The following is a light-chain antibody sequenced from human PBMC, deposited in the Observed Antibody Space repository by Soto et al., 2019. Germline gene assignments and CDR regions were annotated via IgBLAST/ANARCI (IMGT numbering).Light chain of an antibody. V-gene: IGKV3-15*01. CDR2: GAS. J-gene: IGKJ3*01. Sequence: EIVMTQSPATLSVSPGERATLSCRASQSVSSNLAWYQQKPGQAPRLLIYGASTRATGIPARFSGSGSGTEFTLTISSLQSEDFAVYYCQQYNNWSPFFPFGPGTKVDIK. CDR3: QQYNNWSPFFP. CDR1: QSVSSN.